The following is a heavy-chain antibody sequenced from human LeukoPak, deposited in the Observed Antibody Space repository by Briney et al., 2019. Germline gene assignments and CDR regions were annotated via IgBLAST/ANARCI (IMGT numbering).Heavy chain of an antibody. CDR2: ISSSSYI. D-gene: IGHD4-23*01. V-gene: IGHV3-21*01. J-gene: IGHJ4*02. CDR1: GFTFSSYS. CDR3: ARADGGKGYFDY. Sequence: GGSLRLSCAASGFTFSSYSMNWVRQAPGKGLEWVSSISSSSYIYYADSVKGRFTISRDNAKNSLYLQMNSLRAEDTAVYYCARADGGKGYFDYWGQGTLVTVSS.